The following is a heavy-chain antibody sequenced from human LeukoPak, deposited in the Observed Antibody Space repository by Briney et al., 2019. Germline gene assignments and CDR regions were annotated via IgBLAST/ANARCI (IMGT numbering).Heavy chain of an antibody. J-gene: IGHJ4*02. V-gene: IGHV3-48*03. CDR3: ARDRYDYVWGSYVFDY. D-gene: IGHD3-16*01. CDR2: ISSSGSII. Sequence: PGGSLRLSCAASGFTLRTYEMNWVRQAPGKGLKWVSYISSSGSIIYYADSVKGRFTISRDNAKNSLYLQMNSLRAEDTAVYYCARDRYDYVWGSYVFDYWGQGTLVTVSS. CDR1: GFTLRTYE.